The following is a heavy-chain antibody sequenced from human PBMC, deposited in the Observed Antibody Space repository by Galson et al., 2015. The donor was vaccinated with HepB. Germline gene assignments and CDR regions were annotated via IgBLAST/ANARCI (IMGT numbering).Heavy chain of an antibody. CDR3: ASGITRAMNYNGPFDY. D-gene: IGHD3-10*01. CDR1: GLSFRDYG. Sequence: SLRLSCAASGLSFRDYGMHWVRQAPGKGLEWVAVVWFDGSNKYYADSVKGRFTISRDNSKNTLYLQMNSLRAEDTAVYYCASGITRAMNYNGPFDYWGQGILVTVSS. J-gene: IGHJ4*02. CDR2: VWFDGSNK. V-gene: IGHV3-33*01.